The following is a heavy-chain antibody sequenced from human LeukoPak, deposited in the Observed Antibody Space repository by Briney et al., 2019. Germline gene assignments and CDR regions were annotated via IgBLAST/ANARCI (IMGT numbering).Heavy chain of an antibody. CDR3: AKDQDYDSTLNWFDP. Sequence: GGSLRLSCAASGFTISSYAMSWVRQAPGKGLEWVSAISGSGGSTYYADSVKGRFTISRDNSKNTLYLQMNSLRAEDTAVYYCAKDQDYDSTLNWFDPWGQGTLVTVSS. D-gene: IGHD3-22*01. CDR1: GFTISSYA. CDR2: ISGSGGST. V-gene: IGHV3-23*01. J-gene: IGHJ5*02.